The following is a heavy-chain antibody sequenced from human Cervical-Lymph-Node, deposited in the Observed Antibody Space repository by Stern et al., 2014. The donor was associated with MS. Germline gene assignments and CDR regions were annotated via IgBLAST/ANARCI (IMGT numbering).Heavy chain of an antibody. CDR3: ASMFPDNRRFDP. J-gene: IGHJ5*02. CDR1: GGSISSTNW. Sequence: QLQLQESGPGLVKPSGTLSLTCNVSGGSISSTNWWTWVRQTPGKGLEWLGDIYHNGNTNYNPSLKSRVTISVDKSNNQFSLSLRSVTAADTALYYCASMFPDNRRFDPWGQGTLVTVSS. V-gene: IGHV4-4*02. CDR2: IYHNGNT. D-gene: IGHD1-1*01.